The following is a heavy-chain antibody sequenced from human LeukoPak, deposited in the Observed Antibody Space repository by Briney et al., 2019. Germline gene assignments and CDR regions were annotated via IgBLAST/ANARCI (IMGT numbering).Heavy chain of an antibody. CDR3: ARDAVAGTLLDY. CDR1: GGSISSGSYY. CDR2: IYTSGST. V-gene: IGHV4-61*02. Sequence: SETLSLTCTVSGGSISSGSYYWCWIRQPAGKGLEWIGRIYTSGSTNYNPSLKSRVTISVDTSKNQFSLKLSSVTAADTAVYYCARDAVAGTLLDYWGQGTLVTVSS. J-gene: IGHJ4*02. D-gene: IGHD6-19*01.